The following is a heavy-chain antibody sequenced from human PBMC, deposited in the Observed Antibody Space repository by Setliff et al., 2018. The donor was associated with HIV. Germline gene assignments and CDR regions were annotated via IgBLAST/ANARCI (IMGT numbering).Heavy chain of an antibody. CDR1: GFVFNNYV. CDR2: ISIDGSDT. V-gene: IGHV3-30*03. Sequence: PGGSLRLSCVASGFVFNNYVFTWIRQAPGKGLEWVAVISIDGSDTFYSDSVKGRFTISRDSSKKTLYLQMNRMRSEDTAVYYCARAFGYNDFWSGYSGDEFDIWGQGTLVTVSS. D-gene: IGHD3-3*01. CDR3: ARAFGYNDFWSGYSGDEFDI. J-gene: IGHJ3*02.